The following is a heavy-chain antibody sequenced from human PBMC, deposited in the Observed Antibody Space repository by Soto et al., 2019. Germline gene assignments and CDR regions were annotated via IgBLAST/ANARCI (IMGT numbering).Heavy chain of an antibody. V-gene: IGHV3-33*01. Sequence: GGSLRLSCAASGFTFSLYGMHWVRQAPGKGLEWVAAIWDDGRRKDYADSVKDRLFISRDNSKDTLYLQLDSLRPEDTAVYYCATWQGSLNFHYWGQGTLVTVSS. CDR3: ATWQGSLNFHY. CDR1: GFTFSLYG. J-gene: IGHJ4*02. CDR2: IWDDGRRK.